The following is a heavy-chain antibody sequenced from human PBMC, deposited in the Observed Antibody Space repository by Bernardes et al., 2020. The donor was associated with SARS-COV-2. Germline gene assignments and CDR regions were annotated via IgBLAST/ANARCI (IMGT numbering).Heavy chain of an antibody. V-gene: IGHV3-66*01. J-gene: IGHJ4*02. D-gene: IGHD6-13*01. CDR3: ARDYPDPAD. CDR1: GFTFSNNY. Sequence: GGSLRLSCVASGFTFSNNYMSWVRQAPGKGLVWVSVIYSGGNTYYADSVKGRFTVSRDNSKNTLYLQMNSLRADDTAMYYCARDYPDPADWGQGTLVTVSS. CDR2: IYSGGNT.